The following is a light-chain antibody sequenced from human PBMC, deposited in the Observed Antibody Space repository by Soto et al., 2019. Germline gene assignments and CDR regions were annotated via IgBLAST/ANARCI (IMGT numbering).Light chain of an antibody. Sequence: EIGLTQSPGILSFSPGERATLSCTARQSVSSRSLAWYQQKPCQAPRLLIYGASSSATGIPDRFSGSGSGTDFTLTISRLETEDFAVYYCQKYGSSPSTFGQGTKVEIK. J-gene: IGKJ1*01. CDR2: GAS. CDR1: QSVSSRS. CDR3: QKYGSSPST. V-gene: IGKV3-20*01.